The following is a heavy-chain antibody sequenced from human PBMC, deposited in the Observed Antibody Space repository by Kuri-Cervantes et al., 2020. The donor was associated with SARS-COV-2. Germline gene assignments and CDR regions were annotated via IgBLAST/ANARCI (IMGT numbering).Heavy chain of an antibody. Sequence: GSLRLSCTVSGGSISSSSYYWGWIRQHPGKGLEWIGSIYYNGSTYYNPSLKSRVTISVDTSKNQFSLKLSSVTTADTAVYYCVRHRHWSAGDAFDIWGQGTMVTVSS. D-gene: IGHD1-1*01. V-gene: IGHV4-39*01. CDR2: IYYNGST. CDR3: VRHRHWSAGDAFDI. CDR1: GGSISSSSYY. J-gene: IGHJ3*02.